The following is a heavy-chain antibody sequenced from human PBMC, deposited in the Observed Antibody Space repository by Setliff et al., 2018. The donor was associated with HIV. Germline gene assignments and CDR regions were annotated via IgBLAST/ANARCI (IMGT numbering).Heavy chain of an antibody. CDR2: ISAYSGNT. V-gene: IGHV1-18*01. CDR3: ARVSGLSGELLYFDY. CDR1: GYTFTNYG. J-gene: IGHJ4*02. D-gene: IGHD1-26*01. Sequence: GASVKVSCKASGYTFTNYGITWVRQAPGQGLEWMGWISAYSGNTNYAQKLLGRVTMTTDTSTSTAYMELRSLRSEDTAVYYCARVSGLSGELLYFDYWGLGTLVTVSS.